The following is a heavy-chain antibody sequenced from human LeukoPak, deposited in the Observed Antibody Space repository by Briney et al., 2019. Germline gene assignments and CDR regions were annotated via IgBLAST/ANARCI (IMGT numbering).Heavy chain of an antibody. CDR1: GGSFSGYY. Sequence: SETLSLTCAVYGGSFSGYYWSWIRQPPGKGLEWIGEINHSGSTNYNPSLKSRVTISVDTSKNQFSLKLSSVTAADTAVYYCARVSSSWYQQGFQHWGQGTLVTVSS. CDR3: ARVSSSWYQQGFQH. CDR2: INHSGST. J-gene: IGHJ1*01. D-gene: IGHD6-13*01. V-gene: IGHV4-34*01.